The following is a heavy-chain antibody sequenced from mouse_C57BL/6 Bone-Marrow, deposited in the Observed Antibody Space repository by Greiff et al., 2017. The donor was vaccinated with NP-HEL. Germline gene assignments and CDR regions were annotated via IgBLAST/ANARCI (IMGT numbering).Heavy chain of an antibody. J-gene: IGHJ3*01. CDR3: TRPNYYGSNLPVGPFAY. CDR2: IRNKANNHAT. Sequence: EVHLVESGGGLVQPGGSMKLSCAASGFTFSDAWMDWVRQSPEKGLEWVAEIRNKANNHATYYAESVKGRFTISRDDSKSSVYLQMNSLRAEDTGIYYCTRPNYYGSNLPVGPFAYWGQGTLVTVSA. V-gene: IGHV6-6*01. D-gene: IGHD1-1*01. CDR1: GFTFSDAW.